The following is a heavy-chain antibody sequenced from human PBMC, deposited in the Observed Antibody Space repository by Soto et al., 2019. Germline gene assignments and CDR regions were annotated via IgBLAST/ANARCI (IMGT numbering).Heavy chain of an antibody. CDR1: GGSVSSGSYY. D-gene: IGHD6-6*01. J-gene: IGHJ4*02. CDR3: ARVRFSKVAAREYYFDY. Sequence: SETLSLTCTVSGGSVSSGSYYWSWIRQPPGKGLEWIGYIYYSGSTNYDPSLKSRVTISVDTSKNQFSLKLSSVTAADTAVYYCARVRFSKVAAREYYFDYWGQGTLVTVSS. V-gene: IGHV4-61*01. CDR2: IYYSGST.